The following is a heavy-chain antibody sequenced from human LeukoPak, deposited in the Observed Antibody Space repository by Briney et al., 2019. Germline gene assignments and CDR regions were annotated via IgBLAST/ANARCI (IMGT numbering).Heavy chain of an antibody. CDR2: INPNSGGT. D-gene: IGHD3-22*01. J-gene: IGHJ3*02. V-gene: IGHV1-2*02. Sequence: ASVKVSCKASGYTFTGYYMHWVRQAPGQGLEWMGWINPNSGGTNYAQKFQGRVTMTRDTSISTAYMELSRLRSDDTAVYYCARNQPYYDDAFDIWGRGTMVTVSS. CDR3: ARNQPYYDDAFDI. CDR1: GYTFTGYY.